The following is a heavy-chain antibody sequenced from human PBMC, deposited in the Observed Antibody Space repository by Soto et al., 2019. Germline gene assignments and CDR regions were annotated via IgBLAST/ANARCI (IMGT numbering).Heavy chain of an antibody. CDR2: VSHIDDNK. Sequence: QVQLVESGGGVVQPGRSLRLSCAASGFTFNLFTFHWIRQAPGRGLEWVAVVSHIDDNKYYADSVKGRFTISRDNAKNTLYLQMNSVRPEDTALYYCARGNMDVWGRGTTVTVSS. CDR3: ARGNMDV. CDR1: GFTFNLFT. V-gene: IGHV3-30*14. D-gene: IGHD1-1*01. J-gene: IGHJ6*02.